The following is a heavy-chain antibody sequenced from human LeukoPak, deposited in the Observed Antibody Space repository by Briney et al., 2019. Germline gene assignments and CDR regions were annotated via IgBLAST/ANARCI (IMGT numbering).Heavy chain of an antibody. J-gene: IGHJ4*02. V-gene: IGHV4-59*06. CDR2: IYYSRST. D-gene: IGHD3-22*01. CDR3: ARGLPYDSSGYYFDGFDH. CDR1: GGSISSHY. Sequence: PSETLSLTCTVSGGSISSHYWSWIRQHPGKGLEWIGYIYYSRSTYYNPSLKSRVTISVDTSKNQCSLKLNSVTAADTAVYYCARGLPYDSSGYYFDGFDHWGQGTLVTVSS.